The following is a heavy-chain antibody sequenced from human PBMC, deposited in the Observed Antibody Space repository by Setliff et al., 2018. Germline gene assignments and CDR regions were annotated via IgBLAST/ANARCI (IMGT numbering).Heavy chain of an antibody. V-gene: IGHV4-34*01. CDR2: INHSGST. J-gene: IGHJ5*02. CDR3: ARRSGWPNWFDP. CDR1: GGSFSGYY. Sequence: SETLSLTCAVYGGSFSGYYWSWIRQPPGKGLEWIGEINHSGSTNYNPSLKSRVTISVDTSKNQFSLKLSSVTAADTAVYYCARRSGWPNWFDPWGQGTQVTVSS. D-gene: IGHD6-19*01.